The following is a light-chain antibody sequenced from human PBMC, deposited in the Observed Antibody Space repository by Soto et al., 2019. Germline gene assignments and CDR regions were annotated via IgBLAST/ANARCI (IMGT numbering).Light chain of an antibody. CDR3: QQYNSYSVT. CDR1: QSISSW. V-gene: IGKV1-5*03. J-gene: IGKJ1*01. Sequence: DMRITKPPPPLFVSLGNRLTITCRASQSISSWLAWYQQKPGKAPRLLIYGASTLKSGVPARFSGSGSGTEFTLTISSLQSDDFATYYCQQYNSYSVTFGQGTKVDIK. CDR2: GAS.